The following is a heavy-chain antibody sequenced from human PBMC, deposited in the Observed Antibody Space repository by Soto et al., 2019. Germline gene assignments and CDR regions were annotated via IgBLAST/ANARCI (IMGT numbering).Heavy chain of an antibody. CDR1: GYTFTGYY. D-gene: IGHD3-3*01. CDR2: INPNSAGT. Sequence: ASVKAPCKASGYTFTGYYMHWVRQAPGQELEWMGWINPNSAGTNYAQKFQGWVTMTRDTSISTAYMERSRLRSDDTAVYYCARDYRLWSGYYTFSSAVYHCYCMDVRSQGSPVTVS. CDR3: ARDYRLWSGYYTFSSAVYHCYCMDV. J-gene: IGHJ6*02. V-gene: IGHV1-2*04.